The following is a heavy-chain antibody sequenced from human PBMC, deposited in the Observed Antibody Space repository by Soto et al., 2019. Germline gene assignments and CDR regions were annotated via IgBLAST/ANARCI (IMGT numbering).Heavy chain of an antibody. Sequence: SETLSLTCTVSGGSVSSGSYYWSWIRQPPGKGLEWIGYIYYSGSTNYNPSLKSRVTISVDTSKNQFSLKLSSVTAADTAVYYCAREYSSSSSFDYWGKGPLVIFSS. CDR2: IYYSGST. CDR3: AREYSSSSSFDY. J-gene: IGHJ4*02. V-gene: IGHV4-61*01. CDR1: GGSVSSGSYY. D-gene: IGHD6-6*01.